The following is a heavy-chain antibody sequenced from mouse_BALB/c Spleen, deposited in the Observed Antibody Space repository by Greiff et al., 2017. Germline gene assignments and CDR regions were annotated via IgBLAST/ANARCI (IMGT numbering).Heavy chain of an antibody. CDR2: IDPSDSET. D-gene: IGHD1-1*01. J-gene: IGHJ2*01. CDR1: GYSFTSYW. Sequence: QVQLQQSGPQLVRPGASVKISCKASGYSFTSYWMHWVKQRPGQGLEWIGMIDPSDSETRLNQKFKDKATLTVDKSSSTAYMQLSSPTSEDSAVYYCARNYYGSSYFDYWGQGITLTVSS. V-gene: IGHV1S126*01. CDR3: ARNYYGSSYFDY.